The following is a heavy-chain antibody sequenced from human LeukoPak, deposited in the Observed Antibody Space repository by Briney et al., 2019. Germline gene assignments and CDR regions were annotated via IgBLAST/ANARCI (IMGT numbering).Heavy chain of an antibody. J-gene: IGHJ4*02. Sequence: GGSLRLSCAASGFTFDDYAMHWVRQAPGKGLEWVSGISWNSGSIGYADSVRGRFTISRDNAKNSLYLQMNSLRAEDMALYYCAKAGDGYGGGFDYWGQETLVTVSS. D-gene: IGHD5-24*01. CDR1: GFTFDDYA. V-gene: IGHV3-9*03. CDR2: ISWNSGSI. CDR3: AKAGDGYGGGFDY.